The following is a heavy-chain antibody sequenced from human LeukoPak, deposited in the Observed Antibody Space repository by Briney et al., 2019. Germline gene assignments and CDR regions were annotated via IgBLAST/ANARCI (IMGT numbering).Heavy chain of an antibody. J-gene: IGHJ3*02. V-gene: IGHV5-51*01. CDR1: GYTFTSYW. CDR3: ARRLMYYYDTSGYDVAFDI. D-gene: IGHD3-22*01. CDR2: IYPDDSDI. Sequence: HGESLKISCKGFGYTFTSYWIGWVRQMPGKGLEWMGIIYPDDSDITYSPSFQGQGTISADKSISTAYLQWNSLKASDTAMYYCARRLMYYYDTSGYDVAFDIWGQGTMVTVSS.